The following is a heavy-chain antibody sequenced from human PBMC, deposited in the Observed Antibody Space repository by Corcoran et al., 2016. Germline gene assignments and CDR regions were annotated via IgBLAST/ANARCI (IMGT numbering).Heavy chain of an antibody. J-gene: IGHJ4*02. CDR3: TSMLGYCSGGSCSDY. V-gene: IGHV3-73*02. Sequence: EVQLVESGGGLVQPGGSLKLYCAASGFTFSGSAMHWVRQASGKGLEWVGRIRSKANSYATAYAASVKGRFTISRDDSKNTAYLQMNSLKTEDTAVYYCTSMLGYCSGGSCSDYWGQGTLVTVSS. D-gene: IGHD2-15*01. CDR1: GFTFSGSA. CDR2: IRSKANSYAT.